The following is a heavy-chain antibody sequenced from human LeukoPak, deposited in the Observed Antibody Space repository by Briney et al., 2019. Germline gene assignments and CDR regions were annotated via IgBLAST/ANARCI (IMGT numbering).Heavy chain of an antibody. J-gene: IGHJ4*02. D-gene: IGHD6-13*01. CDR2: ISGSVGST. Sequence: PGGSLRLSCAASGFTFSSYAMSWVRQAQGNGLEWVSAISGSVGSTYYADSVKGRFTISRDNSKNTLYLQMNSVTAEDTAVYYCAKKAAGSDYWGQGTLVTVSS. V-gene: IGHV3-23*01. CDR3: AKKAAGSDY. CDR1: GFTFSSYA.